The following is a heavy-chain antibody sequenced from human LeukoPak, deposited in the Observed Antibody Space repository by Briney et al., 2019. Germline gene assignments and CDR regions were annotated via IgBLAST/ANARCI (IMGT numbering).Heavy chain of an antibody. V-gene: IGHV3-30*04. J-gene: IGHJ3*02. CDR1: GFTFSSYA. D-gene: IGHD3-22*01. CDR3: AKEMYTMIRDGDAFDI. CDR2: ISYDGSNK. Sequence: PGGSLRLSCAASGFTFSSYAMHWVRQAPGKGLEWVAVISYDGSNKYYADSVKGRFTISRDNSKNTLYLQMNSLRAEDTAVYYCAKEMYTMIRDGDAFDIWGQGTMVTVSS.